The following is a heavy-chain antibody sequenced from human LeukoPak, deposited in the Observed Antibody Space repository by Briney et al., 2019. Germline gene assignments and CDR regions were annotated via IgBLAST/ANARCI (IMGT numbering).Heavy chain of an antibody. Sequence: SETLSLTCTVSGGSISSGDYYWSWIRQPPGKGLEWLGYIYYSGSTYYIPSLKSRVTISVDTSKNQFSLQLNSVTPEDTAVYYCARAGGPIAAAVFDYWGQGTLVTVSS. CDR2: IYYSGST. J-gene: IGHJ4*02. CDR3: ARAGGPIAAAVFDY. V-gene: IGHV4-30-4*01. D-gene: IGHD6-13*01. CDR1: GGSISSGDYY.